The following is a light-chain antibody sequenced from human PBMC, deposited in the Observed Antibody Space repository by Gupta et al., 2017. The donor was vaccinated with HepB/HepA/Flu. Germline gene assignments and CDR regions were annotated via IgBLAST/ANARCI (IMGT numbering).Light chain of an antibody. J-gene: IGKJ1*01. CDR2: DAS. CDR3: QHRSNWPRT. V-gene: IGKV3-11*01. Sequence: EIVLTQSPATLSLSPGERATLSCRASQSVSSYLAWYQQRPGQAPRLLIYDASNRATGIPAMFSGSRSGTDFTLTISSREPEDFAVYYCQHRSNWPRTFGQGTKVEIK. CDR1: QSVSSY.